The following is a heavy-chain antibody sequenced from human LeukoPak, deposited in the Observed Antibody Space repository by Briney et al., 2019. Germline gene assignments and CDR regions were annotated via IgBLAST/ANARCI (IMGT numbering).Heavy chain of an antibody. D-gene: IGHD5-12*01. Sequence: SETLSLTCAVYGGSFSGYYWSWIRQPPGKGLEWIGEINHSGSTNYNPSLKSRVTISVATSKHQISLQLSSVTAADTAVYYCARWSRGYSGYPNYSFDYWGQGTLVTVSS. V-gene: IGHV4-34*01. J-gene: IGHJ4*02. CDR2: INHSGST. CDR3: ARWSRGYSGYPNYSFDY. CDR1: GGSFSGYY.